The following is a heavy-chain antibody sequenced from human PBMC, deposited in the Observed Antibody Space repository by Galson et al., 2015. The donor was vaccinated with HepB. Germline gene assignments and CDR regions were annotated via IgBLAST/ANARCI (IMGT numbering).Heavy chain of an antibody. CDR3: AKGVPSGITATVFDL. D-gene: IGHD6-25*01. V-gene: IGHV3-23*01. Sequence: SLRLSCAASGFTFSSYAMSWVRQAPGKGLEWASVISGSGGSTDYTDSVKGRFTISRDNAKNTRYLQLHSLRAEDTAVYYCAKGVPSGITATVFDLWGQGTLVTVSS. CDR2: ISGSGGST. J-gene: IGHJ4*02. CDR1: GFTFSSYA.